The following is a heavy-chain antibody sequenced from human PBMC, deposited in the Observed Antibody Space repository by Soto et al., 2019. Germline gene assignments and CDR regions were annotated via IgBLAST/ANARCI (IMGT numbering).Heavy chain of an antibody. Sequence: GASVKVSCKASGFTFTSSAVHWVRQAPGQGLEWMGWINPNSGGTNYAQKFQGWVTMTRDTSISTAYMELSRLRSDNTAVYYCARWEVGYXFWSGRTNYYYYYGMDVWGQGTTVTVSS. V-gene: IGHV1-2*04. CDR1: GFTFTSSA. J-gene: IGHJ6*02. CDR3: ARWEVGYXFWSGRTNYYYYYGMDV. CDR2: INPNSGGT. D-gene: IGHD3-3*01.